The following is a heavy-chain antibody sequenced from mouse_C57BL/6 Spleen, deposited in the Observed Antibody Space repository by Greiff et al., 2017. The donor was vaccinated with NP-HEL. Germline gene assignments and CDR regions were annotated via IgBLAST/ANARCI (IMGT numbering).Heavy chain of an antibody. CDR3: VRGGYGSSEDY. D-gene: IGHD1-1*01. CDR2: LYPGDGDT. Sequence: LQESGPELVKPGASVKISCKASGYAFSSSWMNWVKQRPGKGLEWIGRLYPGDGDTNYNGKCKGKATLTADKSSSTAYMQLSSLTSADSAVYFCVRGGYGSSEDYWGKGTTLTV. CDR1: GYAFSSSW. J-gene: IGHJ2*01. V-gene: IGHV1-82*01.